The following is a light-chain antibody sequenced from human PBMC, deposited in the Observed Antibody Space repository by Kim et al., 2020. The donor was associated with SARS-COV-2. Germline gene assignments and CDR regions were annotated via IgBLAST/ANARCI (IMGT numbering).Light chain of an antibody. V-gene: IGKV3-20*01. J-gene: IGKJ1*01. CDR1: PTVSRNF. CDR3: QQYGSPPQT. Sequence: PGDSASLSCAASPTVSRNFLAWYQQKPGQAPRLLIYGAYTRATGTPDRFSGSGTETHFTLTISRLEAEDFAVYFCQQYGSPPQTFGQGTKVDIK. CDR2: GAY.